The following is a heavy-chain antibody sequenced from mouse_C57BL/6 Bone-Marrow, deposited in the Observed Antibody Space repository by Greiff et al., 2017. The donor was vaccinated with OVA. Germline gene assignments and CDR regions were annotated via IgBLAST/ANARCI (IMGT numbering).Heavy chain of an antibody. CDR1: GYTFTSYW. CDR2: IYPGSGST. D-gene: IGHD1-1*01. Sequence: QVQLQQPGAELVKPGASVKMSCKASGYTFTSYWITWVKQRPGQGLEWIGDIYPGSGSTNYNEKFKSKATLTVDTSSSTAYMQLSSLTSEDSAVYYCARELIYYYGSGYFDVWGTGTTVTVSS. V-gene: IGHV1-55*01. CDR3: ARELIYYYGSGYFDV. J-gene: IGHJ1*03.